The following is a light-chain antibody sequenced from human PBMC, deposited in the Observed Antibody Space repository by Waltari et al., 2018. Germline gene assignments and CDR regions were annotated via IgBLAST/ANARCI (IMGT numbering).Light chain of an antibody. Sequence: EIVLTQYPGTLSLSPGERVTHSCRGSKSVSGRYQAWYQQNPGQAPRLLIYAASNRAPGIPDRFSGSGSRTDFTLTISSLEAEDSAVYYCQQYTDSLSFGGGTKVEIK. V-gene: IGKV3-20*01. CDR2: AAS. J-gene: IGKJ4*01. CDR3: QQYTDSLS. CDR1: KSVSGRY.